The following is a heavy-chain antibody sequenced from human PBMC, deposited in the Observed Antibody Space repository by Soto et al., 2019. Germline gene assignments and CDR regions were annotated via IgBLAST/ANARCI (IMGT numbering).Heavy chain of an antibody. CDR3: AKDWTHYDILTGYYDWFDP. D-gene: IGHD3-9*01. CDR2: ISGSGGST. V-gene: IGHV3-23*01. CDR1: GFTFSSYA. J-gene: IGHJ5*02. Sequence: GSLRLSCAASGFTFSSYAMSWVRQAPGKGLEWVSAISGSGGSTYYADSVKGRFTISRDNSKNTLYLQMNSLRAEDTAVYYCAKDWTHYDILTGYYDWFDPWGQGTLVTSPQ.